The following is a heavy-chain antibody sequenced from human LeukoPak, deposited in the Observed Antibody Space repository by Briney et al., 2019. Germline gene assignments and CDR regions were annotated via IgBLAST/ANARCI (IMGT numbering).Heavy chain of an antibody. D-gene: IGHD3-22*01. CDR3: AKGVYYDSSGYSFDY. V-gene: IGHV3-30*02. Sequence: PGGSLRLSCAASGFTFSNYAMHWVRQAPGKGLEWVAFIRYGGSDKYYADSVRGRFTISRDNSKNTLYLQMNSLRAEDTAVYYCAKGVYYDSSGYSFDYWGQGTLVTVSS. CDR2: IRYGGSDK. CDR1: GFTFSNYA. J-gene: IGHJ4*02.